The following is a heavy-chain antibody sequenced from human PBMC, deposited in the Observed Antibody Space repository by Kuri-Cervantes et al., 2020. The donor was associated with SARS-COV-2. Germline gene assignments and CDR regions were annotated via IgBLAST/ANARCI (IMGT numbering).Heavy chain of an antibody. CDR2: IYYSGST. D-gene: IGHD2-2*01. CDR3: ARGGGYQLLSDDAFDI. V-gene: IGHV4-39*07. CDR1: GGSISSSSYY. Sequence: LRLSCTVSGGSISSSSYYWGWIRQPPGKGLEWIGSIYYSGSTYYNPSLKSRVTISVDTSKNQFSLKLSSVTAADTAVYYCARGGGYQLLSDDAFDIWGQGTMVTVSS. J-gene: IGHJ3*02.